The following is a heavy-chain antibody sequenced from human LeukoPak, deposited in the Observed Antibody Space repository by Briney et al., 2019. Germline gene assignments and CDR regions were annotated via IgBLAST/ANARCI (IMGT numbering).Heavy chain of an antibody. CDR2: IKTHGSVK. V-gene: IGHV3-7*01. CDR3: ARIGYSSSSFDY. Sequence: PAGYLRLSCAASGFTLTSYWMSWVRQAPGKGLEWVANIKTHGSVKYYQDSVKGRFTISRDNPKNSPYLQVHNLIAEYSAVFYCARIGYSSSSFDYWGEGTLVIVSS. CDR1: GFTLTSYW. D-gene: IGHD6-6*01. J-gene: IGHJ4*02.